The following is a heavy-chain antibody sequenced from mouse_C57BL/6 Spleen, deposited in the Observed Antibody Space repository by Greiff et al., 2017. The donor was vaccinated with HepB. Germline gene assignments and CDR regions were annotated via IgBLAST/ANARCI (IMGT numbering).Heavy chain of an antibody. J-gene: IGHJ2*01. CDR3: ARAYYDYPYFDY. V-gene: IGHV1-18*01. CDR2: INPNNGGT. D-gene: IGHD2-4*01. Sequence: VQLQQSGPELVKPGASVKITCKASGYTFTDYNMDWVKQSHGKSLEWIGDINPNNGGTIYNQKFKGKATLTVDKSSSTAYMELRSLTSEDTAVYYCARAYYDYPYFDYWGQGTTLTVSS. CDR1: GYTFTDYN.